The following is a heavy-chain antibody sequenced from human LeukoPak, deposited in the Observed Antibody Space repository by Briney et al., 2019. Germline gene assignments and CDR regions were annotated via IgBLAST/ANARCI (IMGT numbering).Heavy chain of an antibody. CDR3: ARDRLPYSYYYYMDV. D-gene: IGHD5-18*01. CDR1: GYTFTGYY. CDR2: IIPIFGTA. Sequence: SVKVSRKASGYTFTGYYMHWVRQAPGQGLEWMGGIIPIFGTANYAQKFQGRVTITADKSTSTAYMELSSLRSEDTAVYYCARDRLPYSYYYYMDVWGKGTTVTVSS. J-gene: IGHJ6*03. V-gene: IGHV1-69*06.